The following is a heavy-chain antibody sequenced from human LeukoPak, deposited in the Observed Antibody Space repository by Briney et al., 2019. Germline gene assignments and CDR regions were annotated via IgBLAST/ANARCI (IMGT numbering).Heavy chain of an antibody. V-gene: IGHV3-30*18. J-gene: IGHJ5*02. CDR2: ISYDGSHK. D-gene: IGHD4-17*01. CDR3: AKGARGDTVTSIVGLNWFDP. Sequence: PGGSLRLSCAASGITFRSYGMNWVRQAPGKGLEWVAVISYDGSHKYYADSVKGRFSISRDNSKNTLYLQMNSLRADDTAVYYCAKGARGDTVTSIVGLNWFDPWGQGTLVTVSS. CDR1: GITFRSYG.